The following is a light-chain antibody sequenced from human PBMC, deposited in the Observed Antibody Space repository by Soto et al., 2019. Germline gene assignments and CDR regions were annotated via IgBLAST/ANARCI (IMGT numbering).Light chain of an antibody. V-gene: IGKV3-20*01. Sequence: EIVLTQSPGTVSLSPGERATLSFRASQSVSSSYLAWYQQKPGQAPRLLIYGASSRATGIPDRFSGSGSGTDFTLTISRLEPEDFAVYYCQQFSSYPLTFGGGTKVDIK. CDR2: GAS. CDR3: QQFSSYPLT. J-gene: IGKJ4*01. CDR1: QSVSSSY.